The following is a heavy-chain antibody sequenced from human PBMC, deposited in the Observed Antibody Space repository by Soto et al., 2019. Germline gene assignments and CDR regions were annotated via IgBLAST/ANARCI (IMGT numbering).Heavy chain of an antibody. CDR2: ISSSSYI. CDR1: GFTFSSYS. CDR3: ARADYSNSRPFDY. Sequence: GGSLRLSCAASGFTFSSYSMNWVRQAPGKGLEWVSSISSSSYIYYADSVKGRFTISRDNAKNSLYLQMNSLRAEDTAVYYCARADYSNSRPFDYWGQGTLVTVSS. D-gene: IGHD4-4*01. J-gene: IGHJ4*02. V-gene: IGHV3-21*01.